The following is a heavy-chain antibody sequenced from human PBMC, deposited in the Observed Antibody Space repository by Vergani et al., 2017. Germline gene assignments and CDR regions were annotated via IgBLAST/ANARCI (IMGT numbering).Heavy chain of an antibody. V-gene: IGHV1-24*01. Sequence: QVQLVQSGAEVKKPGASVKVSCKASGYTFTGYYMHWVRQAPGQGLEWMGGFDPEDGETIYAQKFQGRVTMTEDTSTDTAYMELSSLRSEDTAVYYCATDIQQEGDYWGQGTLVTVSS. CDR2: FDPEDGET. D-gene: IGHD2-21*01. CDR3: ATDIQQEGDY. J-gene: IGHJ4*02. CDR1: GYTFTGYY.